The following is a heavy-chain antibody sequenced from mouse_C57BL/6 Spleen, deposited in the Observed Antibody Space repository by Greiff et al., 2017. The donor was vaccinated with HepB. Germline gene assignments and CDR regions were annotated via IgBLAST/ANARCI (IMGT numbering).Heavy chain of an antibody. CDR2: ISYDGSN. D-gene: IGHD2-4*01. CDR1: GYSITSGYY. J-gene: IGHJ3*01. Sequence: EVQLQESGPGLVKPSQSLSLTCSVTGYSITSGYYWNWIRQFPGNKLEWMGYISYDGSNNYNPSLKNRISITRDTSKNQFFLKLNSVTTEDTATYYCARREITTENWGQGTLVTVSA. CDR3: ARREITTEN. V-gene: IGHV3-6*01.